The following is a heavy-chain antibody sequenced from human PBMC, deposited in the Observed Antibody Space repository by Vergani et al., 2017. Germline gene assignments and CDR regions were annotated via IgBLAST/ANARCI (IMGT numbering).Heavy chain of an antibody. CDR3: ARLKVPAAPWNYYYYMDV. CDR1: GGSFSGYY. Sequence: QVQLQQWGAGLLKPSETLSLTCAVYGGSFSGYYWSWIRQPPGKGLEWIGEIKHSGSTNYNPSLKSRVTISVDTSKNQFSLKLSSVTAADTAVYYCARLKVPAAPWNYYYYMDVWGKGTTVTVSS. CDR2: IKHSGST. V-gene: IGHV4-34*01. J-gene: IGHJ6*03. D-gene: IGHD2-2*01.